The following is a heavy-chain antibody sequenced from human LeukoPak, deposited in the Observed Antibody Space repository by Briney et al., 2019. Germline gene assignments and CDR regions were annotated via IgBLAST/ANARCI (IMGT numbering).Heavy chain of an antibody. V-gene: IGHV3-30*18. J-gene: IGHJ4*02. CDR1: GFTFSSYG. D-gene: IGHD3-10*01. CDR3: AKGGRGSGSYPQVDY. Sequence: PGGSLRLSCAASGFTFSSYGMHWVRQAPGKGLEWVAVISYDGSNKYCADSVKGRFTISRDNSKNTLYLQMNSLRAEDTAVYYCAKGGRGSGSYPQVDYWGQGTLVTVSS. CDR2: ISYDGSNK.